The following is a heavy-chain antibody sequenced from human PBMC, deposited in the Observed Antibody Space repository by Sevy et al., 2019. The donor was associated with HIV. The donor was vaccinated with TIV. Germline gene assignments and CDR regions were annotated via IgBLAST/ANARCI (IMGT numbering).Heavy chain of an antibody. CDR2: ISGSGGST. D-gene: IGHD3-22*01. CDR3: AKDRVTMIVVVPRAFDI. V-gene: IGHV3-23*01. CDR1: GFTFSSYA. J-gene: IGHJ3*02. Sequence: GGSLRLSCAASGFTFSSYAMSWVRQAPGKGLEWVSAISGSGGSTYYVDSVKGRFTISRDNSKNTLYLQMNSLRAEDTAVYYCAKDRVTMIVVVPRAFDIWGQGTMVTVSS.